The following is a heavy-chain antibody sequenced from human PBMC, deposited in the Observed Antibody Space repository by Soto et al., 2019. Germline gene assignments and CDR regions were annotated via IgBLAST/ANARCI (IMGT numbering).Heavy chain of an antibody. J-gene: IGHJ6*01. CDR3: ARDKTVAGPRGPSRSYYDYYGMDV. CDR2: FSAYNGNT. Sequence: VQLVQSGPEVKKPGASVKVSCKASGYTFTSFGITWVRQAPGQRLEWMGWFSAYNGNTNYPQKVQGRVIMTTDTSTSTAYMELRSLRSDDTAVYYCARDKTVAGPRGPSRSYYDYYGMDVWGQGTTVTVSS. V-gene: IGHV1-18*01. CDR1: GYTFTSFG. D-gene: IGHD6-19*01.